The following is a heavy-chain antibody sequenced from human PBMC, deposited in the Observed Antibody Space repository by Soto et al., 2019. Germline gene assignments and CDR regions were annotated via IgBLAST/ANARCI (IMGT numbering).Heavy chain of an antibody. V-gene: IGHV4-34*01. CDR1: GVSFSGYY. D-gene: IGHD5-12*01. CDR3: AKGLVATD. J-gene: IGHJ4*02. CDR2: INHNGNT. Sequence: QVQLQQWGAGLLKPSETLSLTCAVSGVSFSGYYWSWFRQPPGRGLEWIGEINHNGNTNYNPSLKSRVTTSLDTSTNQFSLKLSSVTAADTAVSYCAKGLVATDWGQGTLVTVSS.